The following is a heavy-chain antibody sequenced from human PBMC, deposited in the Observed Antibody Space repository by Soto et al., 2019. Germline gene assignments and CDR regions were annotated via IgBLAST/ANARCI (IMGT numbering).Heavy chain of an antibody. D-gene: IGHD6-13*01. Sequence: GGSLRLSCAASGFTFSSYAMHWVRQAPGKGLEWVAVISYDGSNKYYADSVKGRFTISRDNSKNTLYLQMNSLRAEDTAVYYCARVKIAPYYFDYWGQGTLVTVSS. CDR2: ISYDGSNK. CDR3: ARVKIAPYYFDY. CDR1: GFTFSSYA. J-gene: IGHJ4*02. V-gene: IGHV3-30-3*01.